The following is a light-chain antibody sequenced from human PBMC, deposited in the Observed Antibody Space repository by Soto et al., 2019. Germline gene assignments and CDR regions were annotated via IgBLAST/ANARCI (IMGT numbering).Light chain of an antibody. CDR3: SSYTTSSTVV. Sequence: QSALTQPASVSGSPGQSITISCTGTSSDVGYYDYVSWYQQHPGKAPKLIIYDVSNRPSGVSNRFSGSKSGNTASLTISGLQAEDEADFYCSSYTTSSTVVFGGGTKVTVL. CDR1: SSDVGYYDY. CDR2: DVS. V-gene: IGLV2-14*01. J-gene: IGLJ2*01.